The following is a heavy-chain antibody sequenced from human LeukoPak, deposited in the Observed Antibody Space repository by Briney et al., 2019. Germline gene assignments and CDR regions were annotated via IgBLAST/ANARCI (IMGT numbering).Heavy chain of an antibody. D-gene: IGHD5-12*01. CDR3: AKDRFTDVDKGPFDY. CDR2: ISYDGINK. Sequence: GGSLRLSCAASGFTFSSYGMHWVRQAPGKGLEWVAVISYDGINKYYADSVKGRFTISRDNSKNTLYLQMNSLRAEDTAVYYCAKDRFTDVDKGPFDYWGQGTLVTVSS. J-gene: IGHJ4*02. V-gene: IGHV3-30*18. CDR1: GFTFSSYG.